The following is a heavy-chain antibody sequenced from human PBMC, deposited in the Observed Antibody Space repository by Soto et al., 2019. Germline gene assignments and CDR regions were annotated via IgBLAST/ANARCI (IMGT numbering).Heavy chain of an antibody. V-gene: IGHV4-30-4*08. D-gene: IGHD3-10*01. J-gene: IGHJ4*02. CDR1: GSSMTSGDYY. Sequence: QVQLQESGPGLVKPSQTLSLTCSVSGSSMTSGDYYWSWIRQPPGKGMEWIGYIYHGGSTFYPPSLKGRVTISSDTSRNQFSLKLDPVTYADTAVYYGAREGTDFDSWGQGTRVTVSS. CDR2: IYHGGST. CDR3: AREGTDFDS.